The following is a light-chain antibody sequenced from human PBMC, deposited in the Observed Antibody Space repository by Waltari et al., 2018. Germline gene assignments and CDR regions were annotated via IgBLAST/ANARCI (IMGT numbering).Light chain of an antibody. Sequence: QSVLTQPPSATGSPGQSVTISCTGTNSDVGAYNYVSCYQQHPGKVPKLLIYEVTKRPAGVPDRFCGSKSGNTASLTVSGLQADDEADYYCSSYAHNNHFVFGTGTKVTVL. CDR1: NSDVGAYNY. J-gene: IGLJ1*01. CDR3: SSYAHNNHFV. V-gene: IGLV2-8*01. CDR2: EVT.